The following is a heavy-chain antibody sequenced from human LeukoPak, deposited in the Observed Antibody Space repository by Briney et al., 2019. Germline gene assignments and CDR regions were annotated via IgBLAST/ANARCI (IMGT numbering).Heavy chain of an antibody. CDR2: ISSSSSYI. Sequence: AGGSLRLSWAASGFTFSSYSMSWVRQAPGKGLEWVSSISSSSSYIYYADSVKGRFTISRDNAKNSLYLQMNSLRAEDTAVYYCARGGGIIAAAGKGYFDYWGQGTLVTVSS. J-gene: IGHJ4*02. CDR1: GFTFSSYS. V-gene: IGHV3-21*01. CDR3: ARGGGIIAAAGKGYFDY. D-gene: IGHD6-13*01.